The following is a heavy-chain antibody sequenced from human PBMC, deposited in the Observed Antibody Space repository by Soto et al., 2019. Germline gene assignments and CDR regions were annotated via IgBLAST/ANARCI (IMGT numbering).Heavy chain of an antibody. D-gene: IGHD3-3*02. CDR2: INAGNGNT. Sequence: GASVKVSCKASGYTFTSYAMHWVRQAPGQRLEWMGWINAGNGNTKYSQKFQGRVTITRDTSASTAYMELSSLRSEDTAVYYCARGYRGRFIFGVVHYYYGMDVWGQGTTVNVSS. CDR3: ARGYRGRFIFGVVHYYYGMDV. J-gene: IGHJ6*02. V-gene: IGHV1-3*01. CDR1: GYTFTSYA.